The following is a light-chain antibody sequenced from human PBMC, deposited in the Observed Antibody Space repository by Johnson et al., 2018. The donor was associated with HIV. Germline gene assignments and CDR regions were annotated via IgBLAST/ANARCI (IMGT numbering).Light chain of an antibody. CDR2: ENN. CDR3: GTWDSSLSAHV. J-gene: IGLJ1*01. Sequence: QSLLTQPPSVSAASGQRVDISCSGGSANIENNYVSWYQQLPGTAPKLLIYENNKRPSGIPDRFSGSKSGTSATLGITGLQTGDEADYYCGTWDSSLSAHVVGTGTKVTVL. V-gene: IGLV1-51*02. CDR1: SANIENNY.